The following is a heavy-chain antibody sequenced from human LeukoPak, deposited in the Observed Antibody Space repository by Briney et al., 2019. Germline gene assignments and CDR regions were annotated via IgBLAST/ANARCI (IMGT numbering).Heavy chain of an antibody. CDR3: ARSSYSSSSSV. D-gene: IGHD6-6*01. V-gene: IGHV3-48*01. J-gene: IGHJ3*01. CDR2: ISSSSSTI. Sequence: GGSLRLSCAASGFTFSSYSMNWVRQAPGKGLEWVSYISSSSSTIYYADSVKGRFTISRDNAKNSLYLQMNSLRAEDTAVYYCARSSYSSSSSVWGQGTMVTVSS. CDR1: GFTFSSYS.